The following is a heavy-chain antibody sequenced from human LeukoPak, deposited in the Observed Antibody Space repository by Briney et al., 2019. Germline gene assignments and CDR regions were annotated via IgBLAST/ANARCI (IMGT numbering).Heavy chain of an antibody. D-gene: IGHD6-19*01. CDR3: AMYSSTAGWLDP. Sequence: TTGGSLRFSCAASGFTFSDYYMSWIRQAPGKGLEWVSYISSSSSYTKYADSVKGRFTISRDNAKNSLYLQMNSLRAEDTAVYYCAMYSSTAGWLDPWGQGTLVTVSS. CDR1: GFTFSDYY. CDR2: ISSSSSYT. J-gene: IGHJ5*02. V-gene: IGHV3-11*03.